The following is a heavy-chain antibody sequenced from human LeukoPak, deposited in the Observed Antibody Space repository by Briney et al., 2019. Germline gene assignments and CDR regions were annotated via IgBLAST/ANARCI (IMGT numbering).Heavy chain of an antibody. D-gene: IGHD5-18*01. V-gene: IGHV3-33*06. CDR2: IWYDGSNK. CDR3: AKDQSPKRYRQTSDS. CDR1: GFTFSSYG. Sequence: PGGSLRLSCAASGFTFSSYGMHWVRQAPGKGLEWVAVIWYDGSNKYYADSVKGRFTISRDNSKSTLFLQMNSLRVEDTAVYYCAKDQSPKRYRQTSDSWGQGTLVTVSS. J-gene: IGHJ4*02.